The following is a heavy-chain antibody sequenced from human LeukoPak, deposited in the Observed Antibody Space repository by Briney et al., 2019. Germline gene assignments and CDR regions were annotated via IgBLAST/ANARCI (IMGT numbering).Heavy chain of an antibody. J-gene: IGHJ4*02. D-gene: IGHD6-19*01. Sequence: GGSLRLSCVASGFTVNSYSMNWVRQAPGKGLEWVSYFGWSGTTIYYADSVKGSFTTARDSARNSLYLQMNSLRDEDSAVYYWARGSGSGWSNDYWGQGTLVTVSS. V-gene: IGHV3-48*02. CDR1: GFTVNSYS. CDR3: ARGSGSGWSNDY. CDR2: FGWSGTTI.